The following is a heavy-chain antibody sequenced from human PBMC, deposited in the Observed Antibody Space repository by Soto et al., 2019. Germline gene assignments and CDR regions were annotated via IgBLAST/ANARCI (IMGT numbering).Heavy chain of an antibody. Sequence: SVKVSCKTSGFTFTSSAVQWVRQARGQRLEWIGWIVVGSAYTNYAEKFQDRVTITRDMSTSTAYMELTSLRSDDTAVYYCVKQIRQGWSLFDYWGQGTLVTVSS. CDR3: VKQIRQGWSLFDY. D-gene: IGHD3-3*01. V-gene: IGHV1-58*01. CDR2: IVVGSAYT. CDR1: GFTFTSSA. J-gene: IGHJ4*02.